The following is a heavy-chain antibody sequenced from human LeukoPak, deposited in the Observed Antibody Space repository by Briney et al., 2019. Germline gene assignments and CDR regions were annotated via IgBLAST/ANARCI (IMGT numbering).Heavy chain of an antibody. V-gene: IGHV3-23*01. CDR2: ITASGDST. Sequence: QSGGSLRLSCAGSGFPFSSYPISWVRQPPGKGLEWVSAITASGDSTYSADSVKGRFTISRDNSKNTLYVQMNSLRAEDTAVYYCARGSYHYGSGSYKEFDYWGQGTLVTVSS. CDR3: ARGSYHYGSGSYKEFDY. CDR1: GFPFSSYP. D-gene: IGHD3-10*01. J-gene: IGHJ4*02.